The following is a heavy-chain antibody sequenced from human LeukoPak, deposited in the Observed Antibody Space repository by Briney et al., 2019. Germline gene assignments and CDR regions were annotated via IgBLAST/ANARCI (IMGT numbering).Heavy chain of an antibody. CDR2: IISMFGTA. J-gene: IGHJ4*02. D-gene: IGHD3-22*01. Sequence: SVKVSCKASGGIFSSYVISWVRQAPGQGLEWMGGIISMFGTANYAQKFQDRVTITADKSTSTDYMELSSLRSEDTAVYYCASLNYYDTSGYFDYWGQGTLVTVSS. CDR3: ASLNYYDTSGYFDY. CDR1: GGIFSSYV. V-gene: IGHV1-69*06.